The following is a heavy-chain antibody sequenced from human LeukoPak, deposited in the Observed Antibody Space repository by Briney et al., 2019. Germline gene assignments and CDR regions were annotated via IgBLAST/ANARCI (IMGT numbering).Heavy chain of an antibody. Sequence: SETLSLTCTVSGGSISSYYWSWIRQPPGKGLEWIGYIYYSGSTYYNPSLKSRVTISVDTSKNQFSLKLSSVTAADTAVYYCARELSDFWSGYSVSYYMDVWGKGTTVTVSS. D-gene: IGHD3-3*01. CDR3: ARELSDFWSGYSVSYYMDV. CDR1: GGSISSYY. V-gene: IGHV4-30-4*08. CDR2: IYYSGST. J-gene: IGHJ6*03.